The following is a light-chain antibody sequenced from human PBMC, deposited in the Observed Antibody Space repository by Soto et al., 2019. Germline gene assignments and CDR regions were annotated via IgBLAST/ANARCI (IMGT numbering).Light chain of an antibody. CDR2: GAS. CDR3: QQTYNAPRT. V-gene: IGKV1-39*01. Sequence: DIQMTPSPSSLSASVGDRVTITCRASQSITIYLNWDQQQPGKAPRLLIYGASTLQTGVPSRFSGSGARTDFTLMINDLQPEDFATYAVQQTYNAPRTFGQGTKV. J-gene: IGKJ1*01. CDR1: QSITIY.